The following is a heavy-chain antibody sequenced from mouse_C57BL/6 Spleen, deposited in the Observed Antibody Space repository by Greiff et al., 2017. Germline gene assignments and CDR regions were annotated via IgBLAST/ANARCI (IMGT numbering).Heavy chain of an antibody. V-gene: IGHV1-82*01. Sequence: VQLQQSGPELVKPGASVKISCKASGYAFSSSWMNWVKQRPGKGLEWIGRIYPGDGDTNYNGKFKGKATLTADKSSSTAYMQLSSLTSEDSAVYFCAEALWLRRGYYFDYWGQGTTLTVSS. CDR1: GYAFSSSW. J-gene: IGHJ2*01. CDR2: IYPGDGDT. D-gene: IGHD2-2*01. CDR3: AEALWLRRGYYFDY.